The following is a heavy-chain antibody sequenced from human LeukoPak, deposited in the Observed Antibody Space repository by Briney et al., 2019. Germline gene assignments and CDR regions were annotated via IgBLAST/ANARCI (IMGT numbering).Heavy chain of an antibody. CDR3: AREITTNSFDI. D-gene: IGHD1-1*01. CDR1: GFTFSSYE. J-gene: IGHJ3*02. CDR2: ISSSGSTI. Sequence: GGSLRLSCAASGFTFSSYEMNWVRQAPGKGLEWVSYISSSGSTIYYADSVKGRFTISRDNAKNSLYLQMNSLRAEGTAVYYCAREITTNSFDIWGQGTKVTVSS. V-gene: IGHV3-48*03.